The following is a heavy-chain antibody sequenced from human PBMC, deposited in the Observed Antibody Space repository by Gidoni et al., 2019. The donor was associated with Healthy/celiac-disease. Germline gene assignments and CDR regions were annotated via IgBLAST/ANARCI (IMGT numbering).Heavy chain of an antibody. CDR2: TRNKANSYTT. D-gene: IGHD1-1*01. Sequence: EVQLVESGGGLVQPGGSLSLSCAASGFTFSDHYMDWVRQAPGKGLEWVGRTRNKANSYTTEYAASVKGRFTISRDDSKNSLYLQMNSLKTEDTAVYYCAGERRYHAFDIWGQGTMVTVSS. V-gene: IGHV3-72*01. CDR1: GFTFSDHY. CDR3: AGERRYHAFDI. J-gene: IGHJ3*02.